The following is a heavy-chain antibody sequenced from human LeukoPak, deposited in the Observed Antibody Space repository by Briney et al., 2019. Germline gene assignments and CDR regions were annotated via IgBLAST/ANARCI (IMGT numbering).Heavy chain of an antibody. J-gene: IGHJ4*02. Sequence: SLRLSCTASGFTFGDYAMSWVRQAPGKGLEWVGFIRSKAYGGTTEYAASVNARFTISRDDSKSIAYLQMNSLKIEDTAVYYCTSADSSGYYPMSLFDYWGQGTLVTVSS. CDR1: GFTFGDYA. CDR2: IRSKAYGGTT. V-gene: IGHV3-49*04. CDR3: TSADSSGYYPMSLFDY. D-gene: IGHD3-22*01.